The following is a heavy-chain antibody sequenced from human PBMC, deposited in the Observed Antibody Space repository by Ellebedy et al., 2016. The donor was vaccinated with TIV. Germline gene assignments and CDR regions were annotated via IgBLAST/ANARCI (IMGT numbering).Heavy chain of an antibody. D-gene: IGHD2-21*02. CDR3: AKDRTSGDGYWVFDY. V-gene: IGHV3-23*01. CDR2: IVGSGA. CDR1: GFTFKNYW. J-gene: IGHJ4*02. Sequence: GESLKISCAASGFTFKNYWMTWVRQAPGKGLEWVSGIVGSGAEKYADSVKGRFTISRDNSKRTVDLQMRSVRAEDTAVYFCAKDRTSGDGYWVFDYWGQGTLVTVSS.